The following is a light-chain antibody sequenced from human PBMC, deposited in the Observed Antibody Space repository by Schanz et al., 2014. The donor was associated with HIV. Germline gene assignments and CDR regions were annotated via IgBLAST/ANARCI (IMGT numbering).Light chain of an antibody. CDR3: AAWDVNLNGPV. V-gene: IGLV1-40*01. CDR1: SSNIGSGYD. J-gene: IGLJ2*01. Sequence: QSVLTQPPSVSGAPGQRVTISCSGSSSNIGSGYDVHWYQQLPGTAPKLLIYDNRNRPSGVPDRFSGSKSGTSASLAISGLQSEDEADYYCAAWDVNLNGPVFGGGTKLTVL. CDR2: DNR.